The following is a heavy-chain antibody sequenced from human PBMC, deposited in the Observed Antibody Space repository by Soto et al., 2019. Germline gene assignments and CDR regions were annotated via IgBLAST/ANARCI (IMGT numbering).Heavy chain of an antibody. D-gene: IGHD2-15*01. Sequence: VGSLRLSCAASGFTLSSYAMSWVRQAPGKGLEWVSAISGSGGSTYYADSVKGRFTISRDNSKNTLYLQMNSLRAEDTAVYYYANYDIVVVVAATVMDVWGQGTTVTVSS. CDR1: GFTLSSYA. V-gene: IGHV3-23*01. CDR2: ISGSGGST. CDR3: ANYDIVVVVAATVMDV. J-gene: IGHJ6*02.